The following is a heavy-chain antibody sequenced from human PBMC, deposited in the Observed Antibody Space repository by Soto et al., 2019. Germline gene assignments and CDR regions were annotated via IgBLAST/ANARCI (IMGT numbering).Heavy chain of an antibody. Sequence: SETLSLTCAGSGVSISSGGYSWSWIRQPPGKGLEWIGYIYHSGSTYYNPSLKSRVTISVDRSKNQFSLKLSSVTAADTAVYYCARVPGPWGQGTLVTVSS. CDR2: IYHSGST. CDR3: ARVPGP. V-gene: IGHV4-30-2*01. CDR1: GVSISSGGYS. J-gene: IGHJ5*02.